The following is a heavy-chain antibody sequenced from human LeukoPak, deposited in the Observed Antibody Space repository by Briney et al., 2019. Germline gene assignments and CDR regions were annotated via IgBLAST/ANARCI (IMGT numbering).Heavy chain of an antibody. V-gene: IGHV3-11*04. J-gene: IGHJ6*03. CDR2: ISSSGSML. CDR3: AREGSDYERSGGLYYYMAV. D-gene: IGHD3-10*01. CDR1: GFTFSDYY. Sequence: GGSLRLSCAVSGFTFSDYYMSWVRQAPGKGLEWVSYISSSGSMLHYADSVEGRFTISRDNAKNSLYLQMNSLRAEDTAVYYCAREGSDYERSGGLYYYMAVWGKGTTVTVSS.